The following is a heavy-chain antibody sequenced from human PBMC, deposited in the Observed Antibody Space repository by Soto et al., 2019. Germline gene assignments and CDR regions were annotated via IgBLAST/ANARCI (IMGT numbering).Heavy chain of an antibody. CDR3: ARALSYCGGDCYSPNYGMDV. Sequence: GASVKVSGKASGGTFSSYAISWVRQAPGQGLEWMGGIIPIFGTANYAQKFQGRVTITADKSTSTAYMELSSLRSEDTAVYYCARALSYCGGDCYSPNYGMDVWGQGTTVTVSS. D-gene: IGHD2-21*02. CDR2: IIPIFGTA. J-gene: IGHJ6*02. CDR1: GGTFSSYA. V-gene: IGHV1-69*06.